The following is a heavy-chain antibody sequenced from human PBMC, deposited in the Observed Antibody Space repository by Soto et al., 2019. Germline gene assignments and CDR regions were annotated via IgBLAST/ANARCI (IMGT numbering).Heavy chain of an antibody. J-gene: IGHJ6*02. CDR3: AKDRGGSGTGIQSWLGMDV. D-gene: IGHD3-10*01. V-gene: IGHV3-30*18. Sequence: QLVASGGGVVQPGRSLRISCAASGISVGDFAMHWVRQAPGKGLEWVAGTSYDGDRSYYADAVQGQFTISRDNSGETVFLEMRRVRPEDTAVYYCAKDRGGSGTGIQSWLGMDVWGQGITVTVSS. CDR2: TSYDGDRS. CDR1: GISVGDFA.